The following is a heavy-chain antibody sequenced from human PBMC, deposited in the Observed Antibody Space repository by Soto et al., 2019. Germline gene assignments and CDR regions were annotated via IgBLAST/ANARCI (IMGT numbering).Heavy chain of an antibody. CDR3: TTDRGGDFDY. CDR1: GFTFSNAW. CDR2: IKSKTDDGTT. V-gene: IGHV3-15*07. J-gene: IGHJ4*02. Sequence: GGSLRLSCAASGFTFSNAWMNWVRQAPGKGLEWVGRIKSKTDDGTTDYAAPVKGRFPISKDDSKNTLYLQMNSLKTEDTAVYYCTTDRGGDFDYWGQGTLVTVSS. D-gene: IGHD1-26*01.